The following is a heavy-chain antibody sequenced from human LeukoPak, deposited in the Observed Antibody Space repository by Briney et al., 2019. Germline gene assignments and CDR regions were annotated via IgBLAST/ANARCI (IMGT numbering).Heavy chain of an antibody. J-gene: IGHJ6*03. D-gene: IGHD1-14*01. CDR1: GGSISSYY. CDR2: IYYSGST. V-gene: IGHV4-59*01. Sequence: SETLSLTCTVSGGSISSYYWSWIRQPPGKGLEWIGYIYYSGSTNYNPSLKSRVTISVDTSKNQFSLKLSSVTAADTAVYYCAGTPRVANPYYYYYMDVWGKGTTVTVSS. CDR3: AGTPRVANPYYYYYMDV.